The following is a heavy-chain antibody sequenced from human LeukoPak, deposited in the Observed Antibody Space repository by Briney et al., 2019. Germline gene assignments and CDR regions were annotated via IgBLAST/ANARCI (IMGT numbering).Heavy chain of an antibody. Sequence: GGSLRLSCSASGFTFSSYAMHWVRQAPGKGLEYVSAISSNGGSTYYADSVKGRFTISRDNSKNALYLQMSRLRAEDTAVYYCARGQFCSSTSCYVDPFHYWGQGNLVTVSS. CDR2: ISSNGGST. D-gene: IGHD2-2*01. CDR1: GFTFSSYA. J-gene: IGHJ4*02. CDR3: ARGQFCSSTSCYVDPFHY. V-gene: IGHV3-64*04.